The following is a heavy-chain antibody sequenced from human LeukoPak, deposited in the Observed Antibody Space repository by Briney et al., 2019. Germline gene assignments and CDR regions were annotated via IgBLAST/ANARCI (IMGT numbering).Heavy chain of an antibody. CDR2: ISSSSYI. CDR3: ARDQTGH. Sequence: GGSLRLSCAASGFTFSSYSMNWVRQAPGKGLEWVSSISSSSYIYYADSVKGRFTISRDNAKNSLYPQMNSLRAEDTAVYYCARDQTGHWGQGTLVTVSS. D-gene: IGHD1-14*01. V-gene: IGHV3-21*01. J-gene: IGHJ4*02. CDR1: GFTFSSYS.